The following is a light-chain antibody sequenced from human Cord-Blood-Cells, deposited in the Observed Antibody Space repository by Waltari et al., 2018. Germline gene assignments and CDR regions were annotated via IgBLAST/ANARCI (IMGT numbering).Light chain of an antibody. Sequence: QSALTQPASVSGSPGQSITIPCTGTSSDVGGYNYFSWYQQHPGKAPKLMIYEVSNRPSGVSNRFSGSKSGNTASLTISGLQAEDEADYYCSSYTSSSTSLYVFGTGTKVTVL. CDR2: EVS. CDR1: SSDVGGYNY. J-gene: IGLJ1*01. CDR3: SSYTSSSTSLYV. V-gene: IGLV2-14*01.